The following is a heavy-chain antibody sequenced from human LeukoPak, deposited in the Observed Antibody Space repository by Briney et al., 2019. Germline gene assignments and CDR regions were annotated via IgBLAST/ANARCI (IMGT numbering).Heavy chain of an antibody. V-gene: IGHV3-48*02. CDR3: ARLSEPHYYYYYFMDV. Sequence: GGSLRLSCAASGFTFSSYSMNWVRQAPGKGLERVSYISSSSSTIYYADSVKGRFTISRDNAKNSLYLQMNSLGDEDTAVYYCARLSEPHYYYYYFMDVWGKGTTVTVSS. CDR1: GFTFSSYS. J-gene: IGHJ6*03. CDR2: ISSSSSTI.